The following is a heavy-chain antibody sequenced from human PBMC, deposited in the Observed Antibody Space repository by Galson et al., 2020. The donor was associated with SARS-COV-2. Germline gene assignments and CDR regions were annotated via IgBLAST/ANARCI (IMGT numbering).Heavy chain of an antibody. V-gene: IGHV4-4*07. CDR1: GGSISSYY. D-gene: IGHD2-15*01. Sequence: ETSETLSLTCTVSGGSISSYYWSWIRQPAGKGLEWIGRIYTSGSTNYNPSLKSRVTMSVATSKNQCSLKLSSVTAADTAVYYCARSYCRGGSCYSWGWFDPWGQGTLVTVSS. CDR2: IYTSGST. J-gene: IGHJ5*02. CDR3: ARSYCRGGSCYSWGWFDP.